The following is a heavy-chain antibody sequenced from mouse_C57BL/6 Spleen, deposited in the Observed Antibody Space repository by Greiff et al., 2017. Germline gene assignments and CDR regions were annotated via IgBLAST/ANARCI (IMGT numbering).Heavy chain of an antibody. CDR2: IWGVGST. CDR1: GFSLTSYG. D-gene: IGHD2-1*01. Sequence: VMLVESGPGLVAPSQSLSITCTVSGFSLTSYGVDWVRQSPGKGLEWLGVIWGVGSTNYNSALKSRLSISKDNSKSQVFLKMNSLQTDDTAMYYCARWDGKGYAMDYWGQGTSVTVSS. J-gene: IGHJ4*01. CDR3: ARWDGKGYAMDY. V-gene: IGHV2-6*01.